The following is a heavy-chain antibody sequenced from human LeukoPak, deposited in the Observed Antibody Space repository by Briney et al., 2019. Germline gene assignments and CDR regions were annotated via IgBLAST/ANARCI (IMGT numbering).Heavy chain of an antibody. Sequence: ASVKVSCKASGYTFTSYYMHWVRQAPGQGPDWMGWISAYNGNTNYAQKLQGRVTMTTDTSTSTAYMELRSLRSDDTAVYYCARDPGAYGDGFYYWGQGTLVPGSP. CDR3: ARDPGAYGDGFYY. CDR1: GYTFTSYY. D-gene: IGHD4-17*01. CDR2: ISAYNGNT. V-gene: IGHV1-18*04. J-gene: IGHJ4*02.